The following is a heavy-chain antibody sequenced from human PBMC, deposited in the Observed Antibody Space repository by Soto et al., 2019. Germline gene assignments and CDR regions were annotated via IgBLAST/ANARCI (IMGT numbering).Heavy chain of an antibody. CDR3: ARDLAAGDH. Sequence: QVQLVQSGAEVKKPGASVKVSCRTSGYTFTHYYIHWVRQAPGQGLEWLGIINPASGSTNYAQDSQGRVTLTMDTSTTTVYMELSGLRAEDTAIFYCARDLAAGDHWGQGTVVTVSS. D-gene: IGHD6-13*01. CDR2: INPASGST. V-gene: IGHV1-46*01. J-gene: IGHJ4*02. CDR1: GYTFTHYY.